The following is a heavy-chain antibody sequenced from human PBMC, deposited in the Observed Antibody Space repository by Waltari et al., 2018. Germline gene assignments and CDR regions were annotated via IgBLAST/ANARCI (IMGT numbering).Heavy chain of an antibody. Sequence: QVHLQESGPGLVKPSQTLSLTCTFSGGAISIGDSYWSWLRQPPGKGLEWIGYVYYSGSTYYNPSLKSRVTISVDTSKNQFSLKLSSVTAADTAVYYCARDVSGDYGMDVWGQGTTVTVSS. D-gene: IGHD1-26*01. CDR3: ARDVSGDYGMDV. CDR2: VYYSGST. V-gene: IGHV4-30-4*08. CDR1: GGAISIGDSY. J-gene: IGHJ6*02.